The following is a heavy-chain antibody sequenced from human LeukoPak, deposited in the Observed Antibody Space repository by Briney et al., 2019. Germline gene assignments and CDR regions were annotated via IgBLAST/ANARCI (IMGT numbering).Heavy chain of an antibody. D-gene: IGHD6-19*01. V-gene: IGHV3-48*01. CDR1: GFTFSSYS. CDR2: ISGSSSTI. CDR3: AKDLLIAVAGTRYYYYGMDV. Sequence: GGSLRLSCAASGFTFSSYSMNWVRQAPGKGLEWVSYISGSSSTIDYADSVKGRFTISRDNSKNTLYLQMNSLRAEDTAVYYCAKDLLIAVAGTRYYYYGMDVWGQGTTVTVSS. J-gene: IGHJ6*02.